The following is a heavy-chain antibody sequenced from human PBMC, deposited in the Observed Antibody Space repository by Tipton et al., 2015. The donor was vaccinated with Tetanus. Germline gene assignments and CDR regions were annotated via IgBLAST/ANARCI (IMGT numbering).Heavy chain of an antibody. CDR2: ISNSGSTI. CDR3: ARGGNYNYQYGLEV. J-gene: IGHJ6*02. V-gene: IGHV3-11*01. CDR1: GFTFSDYY. Sequence: CAASGFTFSDYYMSWIRQAPGKGLEWISYISNSGSTIYNADSVKGRITISRDNAKNSLHLQLNSLRAEDTAIYYCARGGNYNYQYGLEVWGQGTPVTVSS.